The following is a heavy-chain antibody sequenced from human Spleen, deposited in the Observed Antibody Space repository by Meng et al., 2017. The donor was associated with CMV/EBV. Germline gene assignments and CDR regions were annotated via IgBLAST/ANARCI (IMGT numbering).Heavy chain of an antibody. CDR2: IYWNDDR. CDR1: FSLSTSGVG. D-gene: IGHD5-18*01. CDR3: AQGEYSYGFGYYFDY. V-gene: IGHV2-5*01. J-gene: IGHJ4*02. Sequence: FSLSTSGVGVGWIRQPPGKALEWLALIYWNDDRLYSPSLKGNRLTITKDTSKSQVVLTLTNMDPVDTATYYCAQGEYSYGFGYYFDYWGQGTLVTVSS.